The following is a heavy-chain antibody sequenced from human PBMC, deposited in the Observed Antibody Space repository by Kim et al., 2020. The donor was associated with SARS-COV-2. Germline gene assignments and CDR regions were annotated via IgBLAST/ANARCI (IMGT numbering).Heavy chain of an antibody. CDR2: ISYDGSNK. CDR1: GFTFSSYG. D-gene: IGHD3-9*01. Sequence: GGSLRLSCAASGFTFSSYGMHWVRQAPGKGLEWVAVISYDGSNKYYADSVKGRFTISRDNSKNTLYLQMNSLRAEDTAVYYCAKAQSLILRYFDWLLLPDYWGEGTLVTVSS. CDR3: AKAQSLILRYFDWLLLPDY. V-gene: IGHV3-30*18. J-gene: IGHJ4*02.